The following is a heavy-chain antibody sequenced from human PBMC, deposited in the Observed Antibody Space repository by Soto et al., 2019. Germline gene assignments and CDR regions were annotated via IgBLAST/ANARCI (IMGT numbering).Heavy chain of an antibody. CDR3: AREVGYSGSYPTPRTIDY. CDR2: IYTSGST. V-gene: IGHV4-4*07. CDR1: GGSISSYY. D-gene: IGHD1-26*01. Sequence: QVQLQESGPGLVKPSETLSLTCTVSGGSISSYYWSWIRQPAGKGLEWIGRIYTSGSTNYNPSLKSRVTISVDTSKNQFALKLSSVTAADTAVYYCAREVGYSGSYPTPRTIDYWGQGTLVTVSS. J-gene: IGHJ4*02.